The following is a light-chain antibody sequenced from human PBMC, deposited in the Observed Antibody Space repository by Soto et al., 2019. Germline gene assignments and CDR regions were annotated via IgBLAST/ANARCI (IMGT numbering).Light chain of an antibody. CDR3: SSYTSSSLGV. CDR1: SSDVGGYNY. J-gene: IGLJ2*01. Sequence: QSVLTQPASVSGSPGQSITISCTGTSSDVGGYNYVSWYQQHPGKAPKVMIYDVSNRPSGVSNRFSGSKSGNTASLTISGLQAEDEADYYCSSYTSSSLGVFGGGTKVTVL. CDR2: DVS. V-gene: IGLV2-14*01.